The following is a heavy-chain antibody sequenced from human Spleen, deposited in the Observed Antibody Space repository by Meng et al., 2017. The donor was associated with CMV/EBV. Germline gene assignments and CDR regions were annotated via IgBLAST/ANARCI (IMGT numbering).Heavy chain of an antibody. D-gene: IGHD6-19*01. CDR2: MNPNSGNT. CDR3: ARGHLAGTGWFDP. J-gene: IGHJ5*02. CDR1: GYTFTSYD. Sequence: CKASGYTFTSYDINWVRQATGQGLEWMGWMNPNSGNTGYAQKFQGRVTMTRNTSKSTAYMELSGLRSDDTAVYYCARGHLAGTGWFDPWGQGTLVTVSS. V-gene: IGHV1-8*01.